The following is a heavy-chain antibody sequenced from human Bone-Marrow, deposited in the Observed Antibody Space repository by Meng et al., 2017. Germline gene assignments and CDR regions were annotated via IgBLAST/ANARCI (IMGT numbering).Heavy chain of an antibody. Sequence: GESLKISCAASGFTFSSYSMNWVRQAPGKGLEWVSYISSSSSNIYYADSVKGRFTISRDNAKNSLYLQMNSLRAEETAVYYCARATYYDVSSGYYILDYVDYWGQGTLVTVSS. J-gene: IGHJ4*02. V-gene: IGHV3-21*01. CDR2: ISSSSSNI. D-gene: IGHD3-22*01. CDR1: GFTFSSYS. CDR3: ARATYYDVSSGYYILDYVDY.